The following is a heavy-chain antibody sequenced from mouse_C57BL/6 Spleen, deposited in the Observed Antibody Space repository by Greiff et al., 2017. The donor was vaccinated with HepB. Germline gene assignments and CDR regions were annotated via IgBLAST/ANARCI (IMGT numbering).Heavy chain of an antibody. Sequence: QVQLQQSGAELARPGASVKLSCKASGYTFTSYGISWVKQRTGQGLEWIGEIYPRSGNTYYNEKFKGKATLTADKSSSTAYMELRSLTSEDSAVYFGARSSTTVVATDYFDYWGQGTTLTVSS. J-gene: IGHJ2*01. CDR1: GYTFTSYG. D-gene: IGHD1-1*01. V-gene: IGHV1-81*01. CDR2: IYPRSGNT. CDR3: ARSSTTVVATDYFDY.